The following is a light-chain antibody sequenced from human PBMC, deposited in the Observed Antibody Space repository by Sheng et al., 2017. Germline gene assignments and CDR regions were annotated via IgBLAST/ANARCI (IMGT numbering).Light chain of an antibody. CDR1: QSVNRN. Sequence: EILMTQSPATLSVSPGERVTLSCRATQSVNRNLAWYQQKPGQAPRLLIFGASSRATGVPDRFSGSGSGTDFALTINSLEPEDFALYYCQQYGSSPPHTFGQGTNLEI. CDR3: QQYGSSPPHT. V-gene: IGKV3-20*01. J-gene: IGKJ2*01. CDR2: GAS.